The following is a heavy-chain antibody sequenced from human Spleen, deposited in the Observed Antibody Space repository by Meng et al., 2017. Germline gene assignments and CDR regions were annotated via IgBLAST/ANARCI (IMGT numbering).Heavy chain of an antibody. Sequence: SETLSLTCTVSGGSISGGRYYWNWIRQSPGKRLEWIGSVYYSGITYYNPSLESRVTISVDTSKNQFSLKLSSVTAADTAVYYCVRSEVRVAILYWGQGTLVTVSS. CDR1: GGSISGGRYY. CDR3: VRSEVRVAILY. D-gene: IGHD2-2*02. CDR2: VYYSGIT. J-gene: IGHJ4*02. V-gene: IGHV4-39*07.